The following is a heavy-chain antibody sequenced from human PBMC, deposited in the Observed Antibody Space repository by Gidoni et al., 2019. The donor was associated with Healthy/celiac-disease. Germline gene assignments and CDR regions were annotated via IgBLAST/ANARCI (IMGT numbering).Heavy chain of an antibody. CDR2: ISSSSSYI. V-gene: IGHV3-21*01. D-gene: IGHD4-17*01. CDR3: ARDLTVTTFDP. CDR1: GCTFSSYS. J-gene: IGHJ5*02. Sequence: EVQLVESGGGLVKPGGSLRLSCAASGCTFSSYSMNWVRQAPGKGLEWVSSISSSSSYIYYADSVKGRFTISRDNAKNSLYLQMNSLRAEDTAVYYCARDLTVTTFDPWGQGTLVTVSS.